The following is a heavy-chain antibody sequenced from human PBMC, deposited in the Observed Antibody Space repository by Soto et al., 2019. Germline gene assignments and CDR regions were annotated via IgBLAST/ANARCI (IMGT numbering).Heavy chain of an antibody. V-gene: IGHV4-59*08. J-gene: IGHJ4*02. D-gene: IGHD1-1*01. CDR3: ARRYGYSFDY. Sequence: SETLSLTSPVSGVTISSYYWSWIRQPPGKGLEWIGYIYYSGSTNYNPSLKSRVTISVDTSKNQFSLKLSSVTAADTAVYYCARRYGYSFDYWGQGTLVTVSS. CDR1: GVTISSYY. CDR2: IYYSGST.